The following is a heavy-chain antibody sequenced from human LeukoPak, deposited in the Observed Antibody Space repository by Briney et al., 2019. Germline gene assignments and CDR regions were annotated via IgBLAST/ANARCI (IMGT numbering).Heavy chain of an antibody. V-gene: IGHV3-21*01. CDR3: AREEDSSGYYRVYDY. CDR1: GFTFSNCA. J-gene: IGHJ4*02. CDR2: ISSSSSYI. Sequence: GGSLRLSCAASGFTFSNCAMSWVRQAPGKGLEWVSSISSSSSYIYYADSVKGRFTISRDNAKNSLYLQMNSLRAEDTAVYYCAREEDSSGYYRVYDYWGQGTLVTVSS. D-gene: IGHD3-22*01.